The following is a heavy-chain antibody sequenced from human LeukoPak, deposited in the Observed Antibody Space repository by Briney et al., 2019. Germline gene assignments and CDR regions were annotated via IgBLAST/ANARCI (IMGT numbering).Heavy chain of an antibody. CDR2: IWHDGSNK. CDR3: ANNFDY. J-gene: IGHJ4*02. CDR1: GFTFSNHG. V-gene: IGHV3-33*06. Sequence: GGSLRLSCAASGFTFSNHGMHWVRQAPGKGLEWVAVIWHDGSNKYYADSVKGRFTISRDNSKNTLYLQMNSLRAEDTAVYYCANNFDYWGQGTLVTVSS.